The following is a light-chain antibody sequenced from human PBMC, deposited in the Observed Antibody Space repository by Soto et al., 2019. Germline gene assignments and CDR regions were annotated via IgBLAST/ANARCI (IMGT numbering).Light chain of an antibody. Sequence: DVQVTQSPSTLSASVGDRVTITCRASQSISSWLAWYQQKPGKAPKLLIYDASSLESGVPSRFSGSGSGTEFTLTISSLETDDFATYYCQQYDSYSLTFGQGTKVDI. CDR1: QSISSW. V-gene: IGKV1-5*01. CDR2: DAS. CDR3: QQYDSYSLT. J-gene: IGKJ1*01.